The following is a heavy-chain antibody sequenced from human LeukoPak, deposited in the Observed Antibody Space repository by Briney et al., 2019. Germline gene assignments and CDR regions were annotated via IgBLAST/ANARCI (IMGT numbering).Heavy chain of an antibody. CDR1: GGSFSGYY. CDR3: ARENSGSYYGY. V-gene: IGHV4-34*01. CDR2: INHSGST. Sequence: KSSETLSLTCAVYGGSFSGYYWSWIRQPPGKGLEWIGEINHSGSTNYNPSLKSRATISVDTSKNQFSLQLNSVTPEDTAVYYCARENSGSYYGYWGQGTLVTVSS. J-gene: IGHJ4*02. D-gene: IGHD1-26*01.